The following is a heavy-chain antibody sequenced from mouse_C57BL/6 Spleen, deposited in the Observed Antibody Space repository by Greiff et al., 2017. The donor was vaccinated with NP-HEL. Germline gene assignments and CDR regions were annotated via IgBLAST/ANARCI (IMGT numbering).Heavy chain of an antibody. D-gene: IGHD1-1*01. J-gene: IGHJ3*01. CDR3: ARGGYGRGFAY. Sequence: DVKLVESEGGLVQPGSSMKLSCTASGFTFSDYYMAWVRQVAEKGLEWVANINYDGSSTYYLDSLKSRFIISRDNAKNILYLQMSSLKSEDTATYYCARGGYGRGFAYWGQGTLVTVSA. V-gene: IGHV5-16*01. CDR1: GFTFSDYY. CDR2: INYDGSST.